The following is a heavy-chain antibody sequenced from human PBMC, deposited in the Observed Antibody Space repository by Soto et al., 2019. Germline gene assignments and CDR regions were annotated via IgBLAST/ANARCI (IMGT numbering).Heavy chain of an antibody. Sequence: GGSLRLSCAASGFTFSSYWMHWVRQAPGKGLVWVSRINSDGSSTSYADSVKGRFTISRDNAKNTLYLQMNSLRAEDTAVYYCARDVRRLLWFGELLNWFDPWGQGTLVTVS. CDR3: ARDVRRLLWFGELLNWFDP. D-gene: IGHD3-10*01. CDR1: GFTFSSYW. CDR2: INSDGSST. V-gene: IGHV3-74*01. J-gene: IGHJ5*02.